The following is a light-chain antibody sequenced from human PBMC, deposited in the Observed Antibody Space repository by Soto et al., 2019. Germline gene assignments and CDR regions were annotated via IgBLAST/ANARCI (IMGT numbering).Light chain of an antibody. J-gene: IGLJ1*01. Sequence: QSALTQPASVSGSPGQSITISCTRTSGDVGDYNFVSWYQQHPGKAPKLMIYDVSNRPSGVSNRFSGSKSGNTAFLTISRLQAEDEADYYCSSYTSSSTFYLFGAGTKLTVL. V-gene: IGLV2-14*03. CDR2: DVS. CDR3: SSYTSSSTFYL. CDR1: SGDVGDYNF.